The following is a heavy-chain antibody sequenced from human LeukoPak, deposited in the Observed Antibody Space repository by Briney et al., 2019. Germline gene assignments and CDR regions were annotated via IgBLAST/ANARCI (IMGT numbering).Heavy chain of an antibody. J-gene: IGHJ6*02. D-gene: IGHD6-13*01. Sequence: GGSLRLSCAASGFTFSSYSMNWVRQAPGKGLEWVSSISCSSSYIYYADSVKGRFTISRDNAKNSLYLQMNSLRAEDTAVYYCARSIAAAGSPLYYYGMDVWGQGTTVTVSS. CDR2: ISCSSSYI. CDR1: GFTFSSYS. CDR3: ARSIAAAGSPLYYYGMDV. V-gene: IGHV3-21*01.